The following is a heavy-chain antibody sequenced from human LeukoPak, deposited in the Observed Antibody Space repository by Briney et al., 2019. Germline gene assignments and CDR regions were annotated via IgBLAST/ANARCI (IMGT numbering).Heavy chain of an antibody. CDR1: GGTFSSYA. Sequence: SVKVSCKASGGTFSSYAISWVRQAPGQGLEWMGGIIPIFGTANYAQRFQGRVTITADESTSTAYMELSSLRSEDTAVYYCARSLGYCSSTSCYGGYYFDYWGQGTLVTVSS. CDR2: IIPIFGTA. J-gene: IGHJ4*02. CDR3: ARSLGYCSSTSCYGGYYFDY. D-gene: IGHD2-2*01. V-gene: IGHV1-69*01.